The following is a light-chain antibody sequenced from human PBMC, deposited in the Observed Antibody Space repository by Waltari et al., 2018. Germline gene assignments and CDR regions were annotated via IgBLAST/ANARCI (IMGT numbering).Light chain of an antibody. CDR2: GAS. CDR3: QQYNNWWT. J-gene: IGKJ1*01. V-gene: IGKV3-15*01. Sequence: TLSVSPGERATLSCRASQSVSSNLAWYQQKPGQAPSLLIYGASTRATGIPARFSGSGSGTEFTLTISSMQSEDFAVYYCQQYNNWWTFGQGTKVEIK. CDR1: QSVSSN.